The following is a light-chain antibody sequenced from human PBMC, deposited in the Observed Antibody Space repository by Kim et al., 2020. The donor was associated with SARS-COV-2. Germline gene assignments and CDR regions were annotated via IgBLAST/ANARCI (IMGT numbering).Light chain of an antibody. Sequence: DIQMTQSPSSLSASVGDRVIITCQASQDISNYLNWYQQKPGKAPKLLIYDASNLVTGVSSRFSGRGSGADFTFTISSLQPEDVAAYYCQQYDNLPYTFGQGTKLEI. V-gene: IGKV1-33*01. J-gene: IGKJ2*01. CDR2: DAS. CDR3: QQYDNLPYT. CDR1: QDISNY.